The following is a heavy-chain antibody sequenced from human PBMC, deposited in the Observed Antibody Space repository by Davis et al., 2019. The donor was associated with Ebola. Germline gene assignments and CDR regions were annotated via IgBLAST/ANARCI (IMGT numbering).Heavy chain of an antibody. Sequence: FTFSRDNAKNSLYLQMNSLRAEDTAVYYCARGGYSSSWGHAPAGFDIWGQGTMVTVSS. J-gene: IGHJ3*02. V-gene: IGHV3-11*06. D-gene: IGHD6-13*01. CDR3: ARGGYSSSWGHAPAGFDI.